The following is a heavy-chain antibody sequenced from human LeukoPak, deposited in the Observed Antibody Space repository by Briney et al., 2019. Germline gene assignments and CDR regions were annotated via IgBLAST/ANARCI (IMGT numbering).Heavy chain of an antibody. J-gene: IGHJ6*02. CDR3: ARYCIKGVCSPDYNMDV. CDR2: ISDNT. CDR1: GFTFSPYG. Sequence: GGSLRLSCAASGFTFSPYGMTWVRQAPGKGLEWVSAISDNTYYADSVKGRFTISRDNSKNMLYLQMNSLRADDTAVYYCARYCIKGVCSPDYNMDVWGQGTTVTVSS. V-gene: IGHV3-23*01. D-gene: IGHD2-8*01.